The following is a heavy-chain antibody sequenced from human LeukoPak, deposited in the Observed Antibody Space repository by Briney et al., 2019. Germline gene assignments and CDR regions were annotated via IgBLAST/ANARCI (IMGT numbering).Heavy chain of an antibody. CDR3: ARDSSSFNWFDP. CDR1: GYSISSGYY. D-gene: IGHD6-13*01. CDR2: IYQSGST. V-gene: IGHV4-38-2*02. J-gene: IGHJ5*02. Sequence: SETLSLTCTVSGYSISSGYYWGWIRQPPGKGLEWIGSIYQSGSTYYNPSLKSRVTISVDTSKTQFSLKLSSVTAADTAVYYCARDSSSFNWFDPWGQGTLVTVSS.